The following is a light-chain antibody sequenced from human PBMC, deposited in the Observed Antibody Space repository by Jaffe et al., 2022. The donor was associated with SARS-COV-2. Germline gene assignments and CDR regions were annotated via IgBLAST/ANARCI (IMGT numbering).Light chain of an antibody. Sequence: EIVLTQSPATLSLSPGERATLSCRASQSVGSYLAWYQQIPGQAPRLLIFDASNRATGIPARFSGSGSGTDFILTISSLEPEDFAIYYCQHRSNWPLTFGGGTKVEIK. V-gene: IGKV3-11*01. J-gene: IGKJ4*01. CDR2: DAS. CDR3: QHRSNWPLT. CDR1: QSVGSY.